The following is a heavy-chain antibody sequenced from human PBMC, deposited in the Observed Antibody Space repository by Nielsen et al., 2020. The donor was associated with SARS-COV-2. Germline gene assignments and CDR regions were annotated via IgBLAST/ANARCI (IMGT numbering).Heavy chain of an antibody. Sequence: GGSLRLSCAASGFTFSSYAMHWVRQAPGKGLEWVAVISYDGSNKYYADSVKGRFTISRDNSKNTLYLQMNSLRAEDTAVYYCARDLYDYVWGSYRSPGGYWGQGTLVTVSS. CDR3: ARDLYDYVWGSYRSPGGY. D-gene: IGHD3-16*02. CDR2: ISYDGSNK. CDR1: GFTFSSYA. V-gene: IGHV3-30-3*01. J-gene: IGHJ4*02.